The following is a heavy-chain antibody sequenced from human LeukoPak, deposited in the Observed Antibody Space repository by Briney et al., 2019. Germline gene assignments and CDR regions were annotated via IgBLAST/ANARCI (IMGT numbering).Heavy chain of an antibody. J-gene: IGHJ6*03. CDR2: INPSGGST. CDR3: ARGGGVVLRSYMDV. Sequence: ASVKVSCKASGYTFTSYYMHWVRQAPGQGLEWMGIINPSGGSTSYAQKFQGRVTMTRDTSIVYMELSSLRSEDTAVYYCARGGGVVLRSYMDVWGKGTTVTISS. CDR1: GYTFTSYY. V-gene: IGHV1-46*01. D-gene: IGHD3-3*01.